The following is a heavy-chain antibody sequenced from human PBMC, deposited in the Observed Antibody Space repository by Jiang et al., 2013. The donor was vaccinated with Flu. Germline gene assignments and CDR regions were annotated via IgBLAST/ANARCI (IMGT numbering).Heavy chain of an antibody. Sequence: LEWLALIYWDDDKRYSPSLKSRLTITKDTSKNQVVLTMTNMDPVDTATYYCAHSPQYYYVYGMDVWGQGTTVTVSS. J-gene: IGHJ6*02. CDR3: AHSPQYYYVYGMDV. CDR2: IYWDDDK. D-gene: IGHD3-10*02. V-gene: IGHV2-5*02.